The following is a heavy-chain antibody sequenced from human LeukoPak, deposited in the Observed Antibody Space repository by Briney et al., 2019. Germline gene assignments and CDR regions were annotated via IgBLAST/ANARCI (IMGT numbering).Heavy chain of an antibody. CDR3: AREHGDYFWFDP. Sequence: SETLSLTCAVSGGSISSSNWWSWVRQPPGKGLEWIGEIYHSGSTYYNPSLKSRVTISVDRSKNQFSLKLSSVTAADTAVYYCAREHGDYFWFDPWGQGTLVTVSS. D-gene: IGHD4-17*01. CDR1: GGSISSSNW. CDR2: IYHSGST. V-gene: IGHV4-4*02. J-gene: IGHJ5*02.